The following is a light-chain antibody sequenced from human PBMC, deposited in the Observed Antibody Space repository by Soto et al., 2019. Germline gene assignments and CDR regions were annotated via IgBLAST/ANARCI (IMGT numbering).Light chain of an antibody. CDR3: CSYAGSYNYV. V-gene: IGLV2-11*01. CDR2: DVI. J-gene: IGLJ1*01. CDR1: SSDVGGYNF. Sequence: QSALTQPRSVSGSPVQSVTISCTGTSSDVGGYNFDSWYQQHPGKAPKLMIYDVIKRPSGVPDRFSGSKSGNTASLTISGLQAEDEADYYCCSYAGSYNYVFGTGTQVTVL.